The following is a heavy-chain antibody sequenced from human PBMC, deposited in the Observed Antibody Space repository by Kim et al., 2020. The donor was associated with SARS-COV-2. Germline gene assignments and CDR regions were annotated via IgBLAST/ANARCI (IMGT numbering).Heavy chain of an antibody. CDR2: INAGNGNT. CDR3: ARERDSVLWFGELLRSGAMDV. CDR1: GYTFTSYA. D-gene: IGHD3-10*01. Sequence: ASVKVSCKASGYTFTSYAMHWVRQAPGQRLEWMGWINAGNGNTKYSQKFQGRVTITRDTSASTAYMELSSLRSEDTAVYYCARERDSVLWFGELLRSGAMDVWGQGTTVTVSS. V-gene: IGHV1-3*01. J-gene: IGHJ6*02.